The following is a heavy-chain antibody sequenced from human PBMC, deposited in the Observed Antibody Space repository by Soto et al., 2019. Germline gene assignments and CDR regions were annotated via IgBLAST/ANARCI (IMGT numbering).Heavy chain of an antibody. CDR3: AKGGTDYSSWTAYYYYYGMDV. V-gene: IGHV3-30*18. J-gene: IGHJ6*02. Sequence: HPGGSLRLSCVGSGFTFSSYGMHWVRQAPGKGLECVAVISDTGSSHYYAASVEGRFTISRENSKNTLYLQMNSLRAEDTAVYYCAKGGTDYSSWTAYYYYYGMDVWGQGTTVTVSS. CDR2: ISDTGSSH. CDR1: GFTFSSYG. D-gene: IGHD6-13*01.